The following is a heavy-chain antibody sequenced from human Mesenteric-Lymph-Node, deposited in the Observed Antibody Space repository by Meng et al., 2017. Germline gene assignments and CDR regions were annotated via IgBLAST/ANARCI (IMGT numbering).Heavy chain of an antibody. V-gene: IGHV4-31*03. CDR2: IYYSGST. D-gene: IGHD5-24*01. Sequence: VQLQESGPGLVKPSQTLPPTCTVSGGSISSGGYYWSWIRQHTGKGLEWIGYIYYSGSTYYNPSLKNRVTISVDTSKNQFSLKLSSVTAADTAVYYCARGPSRWLQFSFDYWGQGTLVTVSS. CDR1: GGSISSGGYY. J-gene: IGHJ4*02. CDR3: ARGPSRWLQFSFDY.